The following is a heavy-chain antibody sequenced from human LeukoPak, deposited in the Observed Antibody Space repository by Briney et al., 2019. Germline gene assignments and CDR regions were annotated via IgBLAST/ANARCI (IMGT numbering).Heavy chain of an antibody. CDR2: INTDGSRI. CDR3: ARVLSGSWDWFDP. CDR1: GFTFSNYW. Sequence: PGGSLRLSCAASGFTFSNYWMHWVRQAPGKGLVWVSRINTDGSRITYADSVKGRFTISRDNAMNMVYLQMNSLRAEDTAVYYCARVLSGSWDWFDPWGQGTLVTVSS. J-gene: IGHJ5*02. D-gene: IGHD3-22*01. V-gene: IGHV3-74*01.